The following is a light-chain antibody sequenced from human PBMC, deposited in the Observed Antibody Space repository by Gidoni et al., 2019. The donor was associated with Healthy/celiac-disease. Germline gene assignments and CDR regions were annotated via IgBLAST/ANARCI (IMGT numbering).Light chain of an antibody. CDR2: GAS. CDR1: QSVSSSY. CDR3: QQYGSSPPFT. V-gene: IGKV3-20*01. Sequence: SPGERATLSCRASQSVSSSYLAWYQQKPGQAPRPLIYGASSRATGIPDRFSGSGSGTDFTLTISRLEPEDFAVYYCQQYGSSPPFTFGPGTKVDIK. J-gene: IGKJ3*01.